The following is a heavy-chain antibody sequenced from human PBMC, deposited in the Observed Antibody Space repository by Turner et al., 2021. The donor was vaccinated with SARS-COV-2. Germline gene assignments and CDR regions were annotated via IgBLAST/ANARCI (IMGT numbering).Heavy chain of an antibody. CDR2: INPNSGGT. V-gene: IGHV1-2*02. CDR3: ARVSSLSYDFDY. D-gene: IGHD6-6*01. J-gene: IGHJ4*02. CDR1: GYTFTGYF. Sequence: QVQLVQSGAEVKKPGASVTVSCKASGYTFTGYFMHWVRQDPEQVLEWMGWINPNSGGTNYAQKFKGRVTMTRDTSISTAYMEVSRLGADDTAVYYCARVSSLSYDFDYWGQGTLVTVSS.